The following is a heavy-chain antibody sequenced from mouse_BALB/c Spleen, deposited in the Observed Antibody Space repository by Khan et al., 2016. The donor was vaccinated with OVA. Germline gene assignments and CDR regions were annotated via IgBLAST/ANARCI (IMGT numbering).Heavy chain of an antibody. V-gene: IGHV1-76*01. J-gene: IGHJ2*01. CDR2: IYPGTDNT. CDR3: AREEAVYYSEY. CDR1: GYIFTSYW. D-gene: IGHD3-3*01. Sequence: QVQLKESGTELVRPGASVKLSCKTSGYIFTSYWIHWVKQRPGQGLEWIARIYPGTDNTYYSEKLRDKATLTADKSSSTAYMQLSSLTSEDSAVYFCAREEAVYYSEYWGQGTTLTVSS.